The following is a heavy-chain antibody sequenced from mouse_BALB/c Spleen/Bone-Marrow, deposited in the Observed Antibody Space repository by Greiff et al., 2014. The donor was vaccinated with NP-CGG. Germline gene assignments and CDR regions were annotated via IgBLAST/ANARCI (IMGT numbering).Heavy chain of an antibody. J-gene: IGHJ1*01. D-gene: IGHD1-1*01. V-gene: IGHV1S81*02. Sequence: QVQLKESGAELVKPGASVKLSCKASGYTFTSYWMHWVKQRPGQGLEWIGEINPSNGRTNYNEKFKSKATLTVDKSSSTAYMQISGLTSEGSAVYDCAPYYCGSSYGFDWYFDVWGAGTTVTVSS. CDR2: INPSNGRT. CDR3: APYYCGSSYGFDWYFDV. CDR1: GYTFTSYW.